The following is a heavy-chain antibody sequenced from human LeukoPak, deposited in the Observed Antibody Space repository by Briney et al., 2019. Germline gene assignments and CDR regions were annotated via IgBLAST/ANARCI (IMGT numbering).Heavy chain of an antibody. D-gene: IGHD5-12*01. CDR1: GFTFSSYS. V-gene: IGHV3-21*01. CDR2: ISSSSSYI. Sequence: PGGSLRLSCAASGFTFSSYSMNWVRQAPGKGLEWVSSISSSSSYIYYADSVKGRFTISRDNAKNSLYLRMNSLRAEDTAVYYCARIVATIHFDYWGQGTLVTVSS. CDR3: ARIVATIHFDY. J-gene: IGHJ4*02.